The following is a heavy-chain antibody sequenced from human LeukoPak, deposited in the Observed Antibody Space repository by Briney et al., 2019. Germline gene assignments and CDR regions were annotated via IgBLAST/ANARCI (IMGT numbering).Heavy chain of an antibody. CDR3: TTDIRSISLFDY. V-gene: IGHV3-15*01. J-gene: IGHJ4*02. Sequence: GGSLRLSCAASGFTFSNAWMSWVRQAPGKGLEWVGRIKSKTDGGTTDYAAPVKGRFIISRDDSRDTLYLQMNSLTTEDTAVYYCTTDIRSISLFDYWGQGTLVTVSS. D-gene: IGHD2-2*01. CDR2: IKSKTDGGTT. CDR1: GFTFSNAW.